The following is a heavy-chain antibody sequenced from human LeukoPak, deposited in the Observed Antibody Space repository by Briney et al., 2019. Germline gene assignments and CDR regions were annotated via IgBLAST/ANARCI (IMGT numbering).Heavy chain of an antibody. CDR2: INHSGST. Sequence: SETLSLTCAVYGGSFSGYYWSWIRQPPGKGLEWIGEINHSGSTNYNPSLKSRVTISVDTSKNQFSLKLSSVTAADTAVYYCASSPPYYYGMDVWGQGTTVTVPS. CDR3: ASSPPYYYGMDV. J-gene: IGHJ6*02. CDR1: GGSFSGYY. V-gene: IGHV4-34*01.